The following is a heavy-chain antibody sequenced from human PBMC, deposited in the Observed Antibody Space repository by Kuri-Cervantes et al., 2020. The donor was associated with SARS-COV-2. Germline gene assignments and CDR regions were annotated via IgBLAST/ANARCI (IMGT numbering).Heavy chain of an antibody. CDR3: ARLGVVPAAIQTDY. CDR1: GGSISSSSYY. CDR2: IYYSGST. J-gene: IGHJ4*02. D-gene: IGHD2-2*02. Sequence: SETLSLTCTVSGGSISSSSYYWGWIRQPPGKGLEWIGSIYYSGSTYYNPSLKSRVTISVDTSKNQFSLKLSSVTAADTAVYYCARLGVVPAAIQTDYWGQGTLVTVSS. V-gene: IGHV4-39*01.